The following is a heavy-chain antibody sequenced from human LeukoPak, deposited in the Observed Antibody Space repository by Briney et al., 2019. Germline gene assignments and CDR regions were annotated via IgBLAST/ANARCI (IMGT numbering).Heavy chain of an antibody. CDR2: MNPNSGNT. V-gene: IGHV1-8*01. D-gene: IGHD3-3*01. CDR1: GYTFTSYD. Sequence: ASVKVSCKASGYTFTSYDINWVRQATGQGLEWMGWMNPNSGNTGYAQKFQGRVTMTRNTSISTAYMELSSLRSEDTAVYYCAGRPTYYDFWSGYYRPKSYFDYWGQGTLVTVSS. J-gene: IGHJ4*02. CDR3: AGRPTYYDFWSGYYRPKSYFDY.